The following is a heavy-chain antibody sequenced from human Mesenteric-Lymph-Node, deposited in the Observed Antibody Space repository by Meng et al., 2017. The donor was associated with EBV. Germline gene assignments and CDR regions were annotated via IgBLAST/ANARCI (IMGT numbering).Heavy chain of an antibody. CDR2: IYHGGGT. CDR3: ARGGGIVGATFRY. V-gene: IGHV4-4*02. Sequence: QVQLQESGPRLEQPSGXXXXXRGVSGGSISDNDWWSWVRQPPGKGLEWLGEIYHGGGTNYNPSLESRVTISVDTSKNQFSLKLTSVTAADTAVYYCARGGGIVGATFRYWGQGTLVTVSS. D-gene: IGHD1-26*01. J-gene: IGHJ4*02. CDR1: GGSISDNDW.